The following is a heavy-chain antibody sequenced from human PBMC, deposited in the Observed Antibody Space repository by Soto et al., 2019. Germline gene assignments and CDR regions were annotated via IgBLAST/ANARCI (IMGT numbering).Heavy chain of an antibody. J-gene: IGHJ6*02. CDR3: ARALPDTAMVTAIYYYYGMDV. Sequence: QVQLVESGGGVVKPGRSLRLSCAASGFTFSSYGMHWVRQAPGKGLEWVAVIWYDGSNKYYADSVKGRFTISRDNSKNTLYLQMNSLRAEDTAVYYCARALPDTAMVTAIYYYYGMDVWGQGTTVTVSS. D-gene: IGHD5-18*01. CDR1: GFTFSSYG. V-gene: IGHV3-33*01. CDR2: IWYDGSNK.